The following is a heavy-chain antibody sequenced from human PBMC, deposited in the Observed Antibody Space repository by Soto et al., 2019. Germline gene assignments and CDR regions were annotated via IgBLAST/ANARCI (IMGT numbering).Heavy chain of an antibody. CDR3: ARGNYDFWSCYYIASASAFDI. CDR1: GYTFTSYY. D-gene: IGHD3-3*01. V-gene: IGHV1-46*03. J-gene: IGHJ3*02. CDR2: INPSGGST. Sequence: ASVKVSCKASGYTFTSYYMHWVRQAPGQGLEWMGIINPSGGSTSYAQKFQGRVTMTRDTSTSTVYMELSSLRSEDTAVYYCARGNYDFWSCYYIASASAFDIWGQGTMVTVSS.